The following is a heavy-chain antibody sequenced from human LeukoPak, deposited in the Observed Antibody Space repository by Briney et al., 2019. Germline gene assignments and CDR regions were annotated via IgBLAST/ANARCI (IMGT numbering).Heavy chain of an antibody. Sequence: GGSLRLSCAASGFTFSSYAMSWVRQAPGKGLEWVSVISGSGGSTYYAGSVKYRFTISRDNSKNTVFLQMNTLRAEDTAVYYCAKGQNSASGSYQYNWFDPWGQGTLVTVSS. CDR2: ISGSGGST. D-gene: IGHD3-10*01. CDR1: GFTFSSYA. CDR3: AKGQNSASGSYQYNWFDP. J-gene: IGHJ5*02. V-gene: IGHV3-23*01.